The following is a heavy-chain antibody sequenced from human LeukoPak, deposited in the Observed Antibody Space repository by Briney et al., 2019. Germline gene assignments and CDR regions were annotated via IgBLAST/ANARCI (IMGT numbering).Heavy chain of an antibody. CDR2: IYTSGST. J-gene: IGHJ5*02. CDR1: GGSISSYY. Sequence: SETLSLTCTVSGGSISSYYWSWIRQPAGKGLEWIGRIYTSGSTNYNPSLKSRVTMSVDTSKNQFSLKLSPVTAADTAVYYCARGIVAVAGTWFDPWGQGTLVTVSS. V-gene: IGHV4-4*07. CDR3: ARGIVAVAGTWFDP. D-gene: IGHD6-19*01.